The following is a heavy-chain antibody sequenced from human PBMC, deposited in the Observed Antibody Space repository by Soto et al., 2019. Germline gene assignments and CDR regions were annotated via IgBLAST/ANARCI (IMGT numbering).Heavy chain of an antibody. CDR3: ARVSPGYDFWSGYYPPYYFDY. J-gene: IGHJ4*02. CDR1: GGSVSSGSYY. V-gene: IGHV4-61*01. CDR2: IYYSGST. D-gene: IGHD3-3*01. Sequence: SETLSLTCTVSGGSVSSGSYYWSWIRQPPGKGLEWIGYIYYSGSTNYNPSLKSRVTISVDTSKNQFSLKLSSVTAADTAVYYCARVSPGYDFWSGYYPPYYFDYWGQGTLVTVSS.